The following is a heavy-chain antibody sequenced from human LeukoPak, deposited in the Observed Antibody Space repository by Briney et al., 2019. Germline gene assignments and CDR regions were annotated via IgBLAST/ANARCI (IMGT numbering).Heavy chain of an antibody. Sequence: PGGSLRLSCAASGFTVSSNYMSWVRQAPGKGLAWVSIIYSGGSTYYADSVRGRFTISRDNSKNTLYLQMNSLRAEDTAVYYCARDFGSSGYYLDYWGQGTLVTVSS. D-gene: IGHD3-22*01. V-gene: IGHV3-53*01. CDR1: GFTVSSNY. J-gene: IGHJ4*02. CDR3: ARDFGSSGYYLDY. CDR2: IYSGGST.